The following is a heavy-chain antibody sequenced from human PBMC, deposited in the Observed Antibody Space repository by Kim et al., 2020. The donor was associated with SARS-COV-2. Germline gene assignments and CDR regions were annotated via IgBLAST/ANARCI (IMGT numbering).Heavy chain of an antibody. CDR2: VSSDGHTQ. CDR1: GFTFSIYG. J-gene: IGHJ4*02. D-gene: IGHD3-10*01. Sequence: GGSLRLSCAASGFTFSIYGMHWVRQAPGKGLDWVAVVSSDGHTQYYSDSVKGRFTISRDNSRNTLHLQMNSLRTEDTAVYYCAKEGYAAGTNYRPDFDSWGQGALVTVTS. CDR3: AKEGYAAGTNYRPDFDS. V-gene: IGHV3-30*18.